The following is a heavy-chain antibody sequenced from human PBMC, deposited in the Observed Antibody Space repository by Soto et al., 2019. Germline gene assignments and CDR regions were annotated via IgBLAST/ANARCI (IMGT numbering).Heavy chain of an antibody. Sequence: PGGSLRLSCAASGFTFSSYGMHWVRQAPGKGLEWVAVISYDGSNKYYADSVKGRFTISRDNSKNTLYLQMNSLRAADSAVYFCARARYQLLHPYYYGMDVWGQGTTVTVSS. CDR2: ISYDGSNK. J-gene: IGHJ6*02. D-gene: IGHD2-2*01. CDR3: ARARYQLLHPYYYGMDV. CDR1: GFTFSSYG. V-gene: IGHV3-30*03.